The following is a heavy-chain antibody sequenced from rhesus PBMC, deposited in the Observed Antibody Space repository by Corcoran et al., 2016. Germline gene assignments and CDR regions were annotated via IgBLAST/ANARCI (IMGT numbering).Heavy chain of an antibody. J-gene: IGHJ4*01. D-gene: IGHD6-13*01. Sequence: QVQLQESGPGLVTPSETLSLTCAVSGGSISSSYYYWSWIRQAPGKGLEWIGYISYSGSTSYNPALKWRGNMSRDTSKNQFALKLSSVTAADTAVYYGARVAAGLNRDYWGQGVLVTVSS. CDR3: ARVAAGLNRDY. V-gene: IGHV4-122*02. CDR2: ISYSGST. CDR1: GGSISSSYYY.